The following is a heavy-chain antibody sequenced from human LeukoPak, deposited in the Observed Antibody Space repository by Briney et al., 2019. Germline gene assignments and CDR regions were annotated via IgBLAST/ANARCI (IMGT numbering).Heavy chain of an antibody. CDR3: ARDPALYSSSWYENWFDP. Sequence: GGSLRLSCAASGFTFSRYAMSWVRQAPGRGLEWVSAISGSGGSTYYADSVKGRFTISRDNSKNTLYLQMNSLRAEDTAVYYCARDPALYSSSWYENWFDPWGQGTLVTVSS. J-gene: IGHJ5*02. CDR2: ISGSGGST. V-gene: IGHV3-23*01. D-gene: IGHD6-13*01. CDR1: GFTFSRYA.